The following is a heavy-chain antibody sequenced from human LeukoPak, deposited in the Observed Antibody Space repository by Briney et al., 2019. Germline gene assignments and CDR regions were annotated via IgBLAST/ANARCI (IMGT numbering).Heavy chain of an antibody. V-gene: IGHV1-8*03. CDR2: MNPNSGNT. CDR1: GYTFTSYD. CDR3: ARVGPPPNWFDP. D-gene: IGHD1-14*01. Sequence: ASVKVSCKASGYTFTSYDINWVRQATGQGLEWMGWMNPNSGNTGYAQKFQGRVTITRNTSISTAYMELSSLRSEDTDVYYCARVGPPPNWFDPWGQGTLVTVSS. J-gene: IGHJ5*02.